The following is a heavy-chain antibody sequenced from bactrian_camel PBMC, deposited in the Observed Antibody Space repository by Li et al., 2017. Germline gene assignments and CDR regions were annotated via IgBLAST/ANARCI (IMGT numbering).Heavy chain of an antibody. V-gene: IGHV3S1*01. D-gene: IGHD6*01. CDR1: DFIVSTNS. CDR3: ACDAGSWSS. Sequence: HVQLVESGGGSVQAGGSLRLSCAASDFIVSTNSITWVRQAPGKGLEWVSDINSSGRSTNYADSVKGRFTISRDNAKNTLYLQLDSLKTEDTAMYFCACDAGSWSSWGQGTQVTVS. CDR2: INSSGRST. J-gene: IGHJ4*01.